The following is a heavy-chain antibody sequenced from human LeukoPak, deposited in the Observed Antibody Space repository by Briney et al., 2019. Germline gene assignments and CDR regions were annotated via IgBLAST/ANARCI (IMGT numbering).Heavy chain of an antibody. CDR1: GFTFSDYY. J-gene: IGHJ6*02. CDR2: SSSSGSTI. Sequence: GGSLRLSCAASGFTFSDYYMSLIRQAPGKGLEWVSNSSSSGSTIYYADSVKGRFTISRDNAKNSLYLQMNSLRAEDTAVYYCAREVVLMVYGRPDYYGMDVWGQGTTVTVSS. V-gene: IGHV3-11*01. CDR3: AREVVLMVYGRPDYYGMDV. D-gene: IGHD2-8*01.